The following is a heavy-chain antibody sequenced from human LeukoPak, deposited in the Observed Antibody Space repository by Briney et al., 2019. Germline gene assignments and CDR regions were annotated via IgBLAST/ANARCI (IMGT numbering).Heavy chain of an antibody. Sequence: GGSLRLSCAASGFRFSSYAMSWVRQAPGKGLEWVSAISGSGVSTYYADSVKGRFTVSRDNSKNTLYLQMSSLGAEDTAVYYCAKDERNWNYNLASQTYDWGQGTLVTVSS. V-gene: IGHV3-23*01. CDR1: GFRFSSYA. J-gene: IGHJ4*02. D-gene: IGHD1-7*01. CDR3: AKDERNWNYNLASQTYD. CDR2: ISGSGVST.